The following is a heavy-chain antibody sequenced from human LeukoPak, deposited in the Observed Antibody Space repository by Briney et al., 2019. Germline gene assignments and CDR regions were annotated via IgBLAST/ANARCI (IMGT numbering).Heavy chain of an antibody. CDR1: GYTFTGYY. V-gene: IGHV1-2*02. Sequence: ASVKVSCKASGYTFTGYYMHWVRQAPGQGLEWMGWINPNSGGTNYAQKFQGRVTMTRDTSISTAYMELSRLRSDDTAVYYCARVYYYGSGSYPHFDYWGQGTLVTVSS. CDR3: ARVYYYGSGSYPHFDY. J-gene: IGHJ4*02. CDR2: INPNSGGT. D-gene: IGHD3-10*01.